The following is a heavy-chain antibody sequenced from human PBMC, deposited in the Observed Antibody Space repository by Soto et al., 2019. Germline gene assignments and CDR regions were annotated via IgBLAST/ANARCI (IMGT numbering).Heavy chain of an antibody. CDR3: SKNWEFQLPLLNG. Sequence: GGSLNLSCEASGFTFSSYWMSWVRQAAGTGLEWVANRKPEGSEKWYVESLKGRFTISRDNARNSFYLEMNSLRAEDTAVYYCSKNWEFQLPLLNGWGQGTLVTVS. CDR1: GFTFSSYW. CDR2: RKPEGSEK. J-gene: IGHJ4*02. V-gene: IGHV3-7*05. D-gene: IGHD2-2*01.